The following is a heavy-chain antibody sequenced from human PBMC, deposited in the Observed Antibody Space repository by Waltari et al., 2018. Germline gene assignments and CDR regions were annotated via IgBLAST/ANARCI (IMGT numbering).Heavy chain of an antibody. CDR3: AKGPYCSGGNCYQPYFDY. CDR2: ISAGGDVT. V-gene: IGHV3-23*01. J-gene: IGHJ4*02. D-gene: IGHD2-15*01. Sequence: EVQLLESGGGLVQPGGSLRLSCVASGLTFSNYVMNWVRQAPGKGLGWVSAISAGGDVTYYADSGKGRFTIATDNSKNTLYLQMNSLRAEDTAVYYCAKGPYCSGGNCYQPYFDYWGQGTLVTVSS. CDR1: GLTFSNYV.